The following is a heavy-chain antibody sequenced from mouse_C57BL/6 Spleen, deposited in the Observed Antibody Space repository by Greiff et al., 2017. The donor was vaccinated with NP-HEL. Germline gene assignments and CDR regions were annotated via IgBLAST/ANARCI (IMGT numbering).Heavy chain of an antibody. CDR3: ARNYAYDY. J-gene: IGHJ2*01. CDR2: IDPSDSST. V-gene: IGHV1-59*01. Sequence: QVQLQQPGAELVRPGTSVKLSCKASGYTFTSYWMHWVKQRPGQGLEWIGVIDPSDSSTNYNRKFKGKATLTVDTSSSTAYMQLSSLTSEDSAVYYGARNYAYDYWGQGTTLTVSS. CDR1: GYTFTSYW. D-gene: IGHD1-2*01.